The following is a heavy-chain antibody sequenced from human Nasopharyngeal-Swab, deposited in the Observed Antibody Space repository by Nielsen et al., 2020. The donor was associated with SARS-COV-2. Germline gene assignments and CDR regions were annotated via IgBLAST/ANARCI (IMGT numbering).Heavy chain of an antibody. CDR1: GFTFSDYY. D-gene: IGHD6-13*01. Sequence: GESLKISCAASGFTFSDYYMSWIRQAPGKGLEWVSYISSSGSNIFYADSVKGRFTISRDNSKNTLYLQMNSLRAEDTAVYYCAKGLGQQLVNWFDPWGQGTTVTVSS. J-gene: IGHJ5*01. CDR2: ISSSGSNI. CDR3: AKGLGQQLVNWFDP. V-gene: IGHV3-11*01.